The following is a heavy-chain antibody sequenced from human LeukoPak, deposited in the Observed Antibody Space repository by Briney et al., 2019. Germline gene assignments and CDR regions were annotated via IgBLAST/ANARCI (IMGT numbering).Heavy chain of an antibody. CDR2: ISGSGGST. Sequence: GGSLRLSRAASGFTFSSYAMSWVRQAPGKGLEWVSAISGSGGSTYYADSVKGRFTISRDNSKNTLYLQMNSLRAEDTAVYYCAKGRGLGYCSSTSCERPTYYFDYWGQGTLVTVSS. D-gene: IGHD2-2*01. CDR3: AKGRGLGYCSSTSCERPTYYFDY. J-gene: IGHJ4*02. CDR1: GFTFSSYA. V-gene: IGHV3-23*01.